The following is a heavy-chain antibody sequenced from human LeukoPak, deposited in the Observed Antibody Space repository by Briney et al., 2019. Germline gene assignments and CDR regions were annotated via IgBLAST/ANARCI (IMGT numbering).Heavy chain of an antibody. CDR3: ARAPNYHDSSALSGMPEDY. V-gene: IGHV3-7*03. Sequence: PGGSLRLSCAASGFTLSSYWMSWVRQAPGKGLEWVANIRQDGSEKYYVDSVRGRFTISRDNAKNSLYLQMNSLRAEDTAVYYCARAPNYHDSSALSGMPEDYWGQGTLVTVSS. CDR2: IRQDGSEK. D-gene: IGHD3-22*01. CDR1: GFTLSSYW. J-gene: IGHJ4*02.